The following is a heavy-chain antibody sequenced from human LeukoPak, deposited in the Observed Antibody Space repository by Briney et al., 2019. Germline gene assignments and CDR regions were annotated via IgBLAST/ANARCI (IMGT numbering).Heavy chain of an antibody. J-gene: IGHJ4*02. CDR3: ASASWYETPFDY. CDR2: TYSGGST. CDR1: GFTVSSNY. D-gene: IGHD6-13*01. Sequence: GGSLRLSCAASGFTVSSNYMSWVRQAPGKGLEWVSVTYSGGSTYYADSVKGRFTISRDNSKNTLYLQMNSLRAEDTAVYYCASASWYETPFDYWGQGTLVTVSS. V-gene: IGHV3-66*01.